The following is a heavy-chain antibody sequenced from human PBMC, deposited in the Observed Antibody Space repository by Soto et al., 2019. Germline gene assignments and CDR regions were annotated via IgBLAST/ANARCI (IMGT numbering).Heavy chain of an antibody. D-gene: IGHD6-13*01. J-gene: IGHJ3*02. V-gene: IGHV1-24*01. CDR1: GYTLTELS. CDR2: FDPEDGET. CDR3: ATQYSSSWYGAFDI. Sequence: ASVKVSCKVSGYTLTELSMHWVRRAPGEGLEWKGGFDPEDGETIYAQKFQGRDTMTEDTSTDTAYMEMSSLRSEDTAVYYCATQYSSSWYGAFDIWGQGTMVTVSS.